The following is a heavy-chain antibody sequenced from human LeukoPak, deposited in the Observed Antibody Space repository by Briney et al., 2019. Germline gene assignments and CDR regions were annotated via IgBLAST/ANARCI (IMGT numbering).Heavy chain of an antibody. V-gene: IGHV3-20*04. Sequence: GGSLRLSCAASGFRFDDYGMSWVRHAPGKGLEWVSGINWNGGSTSYADSVKGRFTISRDNAKNSVYLQMNSLRADDTAFSYCARDLWGSSSSELASFHYWGQGTLVTVSS. CDR3: ARDLWGSSSSELASFHY. CDR2: INWNGGST. J-gene: IGHJ4*02. CDR1: GFRFDDYG. D-gene: IGHD6-6*01.